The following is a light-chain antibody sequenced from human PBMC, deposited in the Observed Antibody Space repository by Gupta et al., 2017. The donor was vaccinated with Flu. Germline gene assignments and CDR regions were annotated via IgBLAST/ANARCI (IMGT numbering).Light chain of an antibody. CDR1: QSVSNH. J-gene: IGKJ2*01. CDR2: AAS. CDR3: QQSYSVPNT. V-gene: IGKV1-39*01. Sequence: INITQSPSSLSASVGDRVTITCRSDQSVSNHLNWYQQKSGMAPKLLIYAASSFESGASSRFSGSGSGTFFTLTITSLRPEDFATYFCQQSYSVPNTFGQGTKLEIK.